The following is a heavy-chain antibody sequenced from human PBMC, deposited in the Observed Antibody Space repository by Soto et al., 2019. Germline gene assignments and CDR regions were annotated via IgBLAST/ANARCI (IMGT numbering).Heavy chain of an antibody. CDR2: IYYSGST. J-gene: IGHJ4*02. V-gene: IGHV4-28*01. CDR1: GYSIISSNW. D-gene: IGHD6-13*01. Sequence: PSETLSLTCAVSGYSIISSNWWGWIRQPPGKGLEWIGYIYYSGSTNYNPSLKSRVTISVDTSKNQFSLKLSSVTAADTAVYYCARRYSSSFDYWGQGTLVTVSS. CDR3: ARRYSSSFDY.